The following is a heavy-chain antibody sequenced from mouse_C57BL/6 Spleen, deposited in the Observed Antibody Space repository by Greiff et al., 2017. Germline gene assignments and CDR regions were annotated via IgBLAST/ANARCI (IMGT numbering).Heavy chain of an antibody. CDR3: ARRGSSGYRAMDY. CDR2: IYPGSGST. D-gene: IGHD3-2*02. CDR1: GYTFTSYW. V-gene: IGHV1-55*01. J-gene: IGHJ4*01. Sequence: VQLQQPGAELVKPGASVKMSCKASGYTFTSYWITWVKQRPGQGLEWIGDIYPGSGSTNYNEKFKSKATLTVDTSSSTAYMQLSSLTSEDSAVYYCARRGSSGYRAMDYWGQGTSVTVSS.